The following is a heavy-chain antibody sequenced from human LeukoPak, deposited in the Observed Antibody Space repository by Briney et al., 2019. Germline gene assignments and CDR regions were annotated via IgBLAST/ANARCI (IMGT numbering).Heavy chain of an antibody. Sequence: SETLSLTCTVSGGSIGRSYWSWIRQPPGKGLEWIGYIYYSGTTNYNPSLKSRLTISVDTSNNQFSLKLSSVTAADTAVYYCARQYCTSTTCRTFDIWGQGTMVTVSS. CDR2: IYYSGTT. V-gene: IGHV4-59*01. D-gene: IGHD2-2*01. CDR3: ARQYCTSTTCRTFDI. J-gene: IGHJ3*02. CDR1: GGSIGRSY.